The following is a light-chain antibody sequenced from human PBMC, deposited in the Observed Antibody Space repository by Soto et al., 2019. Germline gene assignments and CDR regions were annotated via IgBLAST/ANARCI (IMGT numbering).Light chain of an antibody. CDR3: QQYGSSPT. Sequence: EIVLTQSPGTLSLSPGERATLSCRASQSVSNNYLAWYQQKPGQAPRRLIYGASTRATGIPDRFSGSGSGTDFTITIGKVEPEDYAVYYCQQYGSSPTFAEGTRLEIK. V-gene: IGKV3-20*01. J-gene: IGKJ5*01. CDR2: GAS. CDR1: QSVSNNY.